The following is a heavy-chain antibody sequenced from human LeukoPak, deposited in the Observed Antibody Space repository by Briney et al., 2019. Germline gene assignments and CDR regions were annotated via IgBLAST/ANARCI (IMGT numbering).Heavy chain of an antibody. CDR2: ISDSGVST. Sequence: PGGSLRLSCAASGFTFSSYVMNWVRQAPGEGLEWVSVISDSGVSTYYADSVKGRFTISRDNSKNTLYLQMNSLRAEDTAVYYCAKGVIPAAMPGSPDWFDPWGQGTLVTVSS. CDR3: AKGVIPAAMPGSPDWFDP. CDR1: GFTFSSYV. J-gene: IGHJ5*02. V-gene: IGHV3-23*01. D-gene: IGHD2-2*01.